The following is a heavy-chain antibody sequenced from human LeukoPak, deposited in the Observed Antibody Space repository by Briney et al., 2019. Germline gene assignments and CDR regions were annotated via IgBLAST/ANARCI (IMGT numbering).Heavy chain of an antibody. CDR2: IWYDGSNK. V-gene: IGHV3-33*01. CDR3: ARGLRTMVRGVIIGY. CDR1: GFTFSSYG. Sequence: PGRSLRLSCAASGFTFSSYGMHWVRQAPGKGLEWVAVIWYDGSNKYYADSVKGRFTISRDNSKNTLYLQMNSLRAEDTAVYYCARGLRTMVRGVIIGYWGQGTLVTVSS. J-gene: IGHJ4*02. D-gene: IGHD3-10*01.